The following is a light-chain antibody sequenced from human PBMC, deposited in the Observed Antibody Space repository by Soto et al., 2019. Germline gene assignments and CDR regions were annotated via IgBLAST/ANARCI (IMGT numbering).Light chain of an antibody. CDR1: QSISSY. CDR2: AAS. J-gene: IGKJ5*01. Sequence: DIQMTQSPSSLSASVGDRVTITCRASQSISSYLNWYQQKPGKAPKLLIYAASSLLSGVPSRFSGSGSGTDFTLTISSLQPEDFATYYCQQSYSTPPITFGQGTRLENK. CDR3: QQSYSTPPIT. V-gene: IGKV1-39*01.